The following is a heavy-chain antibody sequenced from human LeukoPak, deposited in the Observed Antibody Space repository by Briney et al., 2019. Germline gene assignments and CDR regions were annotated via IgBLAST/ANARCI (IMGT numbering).Heavy chain of an antibody. CDR2: IYYSGST. D-gene: IGHD3-3*01. V-gene: IGHV4-59*01. CDR3: ASLYYDFSRSLLENY. CDR1: GGSFSGYY. Sequence: PSETLSLTCAVYGGSFSGYYWSWIRQPPGKGLEWIGYIYYSGSTNYNPSLKSRVTISVDTSKNQFSLKLSSVTAADTAVYYCASLYYDFSRSLLENYWGQGTLVTVSS. J-gene: IGHJ4*02.